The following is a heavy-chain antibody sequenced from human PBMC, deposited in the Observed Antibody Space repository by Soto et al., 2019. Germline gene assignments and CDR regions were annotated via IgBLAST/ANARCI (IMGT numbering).Heavy chain of an antibody. Sequence: QLQLQESGPGLVKPSETLSLTCTVSGGSISSSSYYWGWIRQPPGKGLEWIGSIYYSGSTYYNPSLKSRVTISVDTSKNQFSLKLSSVTAADTAVYYCATPTVTTQNDAFDIWGQGTMVTVSS. CDR3: ATPTVTTQNDAFDI. V-gene: IGHV4-39*01. CDR2: IYYSGST. J-gene: IGHJ3*02. CDR1: GGSISSSSYY. D-gene: IGHD4-17*01.